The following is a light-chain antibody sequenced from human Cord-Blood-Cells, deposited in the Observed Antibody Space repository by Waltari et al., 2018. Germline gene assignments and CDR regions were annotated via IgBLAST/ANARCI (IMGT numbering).Light chain of an antibody. Sequence: QSALTQPASVSGSPGQSITISCTGTSSDVGGYTYVSWYQQHPGKAHKLMISEVSNRPSGVSNRFSGSKSGNTASLTISGLQAEDEADYYCSSYTSSSTPVFGGGTKLTVL. CDR2: EVS. CDR3: SSYTSSSTPV. J-gene: IGLJ2*01. V-gene: IGLV2-14*01. CDR1: SSDVGGYTY.